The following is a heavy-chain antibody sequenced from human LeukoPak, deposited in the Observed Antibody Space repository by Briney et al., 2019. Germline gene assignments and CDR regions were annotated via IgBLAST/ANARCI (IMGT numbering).Heavy chain of an antibody. Sequence: GASVKVSCKASGYTFTSYAMNWVRQAPGQGLEWMGWINTNTGNPTYAQGFTGRFVFSLDTSVSTAYLQISSLKAEDTAVYYCARDTPSYWNAEVYFDYWGQGTLVTVSS. CDR2: INTNTGNP. D-gene: IGHD1-1*01. J-gene: IGHJ4*02. CDR3: ARDTPSYWNAEVYFDY. V-gene: IGHV7-4-1*02. CDR1: GYTFTSYA.